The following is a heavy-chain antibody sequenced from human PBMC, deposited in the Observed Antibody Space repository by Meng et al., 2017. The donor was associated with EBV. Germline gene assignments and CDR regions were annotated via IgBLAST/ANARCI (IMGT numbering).Heavy chain of an antibody. CDR1: GYTFTSYG. V-gene: IGHV1-18*01. J-gene: IGHJ4*02. Sequence: VSLVQYGAEVKKPGSAVKIACKASGYTFTSYGISWVRQAPGQGLEWMGWISAYNGNTNYAQKLQGRVTMTTDTSTSTAYMELRSLRSDDTAVYYCARVRTFGGVIPPDYWGQGTLVTVSS. CDR2: ISAYNGNT. CDR3: ARVRTFGGVIPPDY. D-gene: IGHD3-16*02.